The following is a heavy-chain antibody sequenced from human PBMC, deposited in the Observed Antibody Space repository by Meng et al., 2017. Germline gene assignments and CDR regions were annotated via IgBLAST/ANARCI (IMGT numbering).Heavy chain of an antibody. J-gene: IGHJ4*02. Sequence: GGSLRLSCAASGFTFSSYEMNWVRQAPGKGREWVSYISSSGSTIYYADSVKGRFTISRDNAKNTLYLQMNSLRAEDTAVYYCVILWFGELSPRPDFDYWGQGTLVTDSS. CDR1: GFTFSSYE. V-gene: IGHV3-48*03. D-gene: IGHD3-10*01. CDR2: ISSSGSTI. CDR3: VILWFGELSPRPDFDY.